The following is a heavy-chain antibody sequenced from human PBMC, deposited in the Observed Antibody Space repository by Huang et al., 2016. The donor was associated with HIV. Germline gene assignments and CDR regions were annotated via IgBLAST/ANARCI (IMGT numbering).Heavy chain of an antibody. CDR3: VRDQGRLAVGGIDNWFDP. CDR1: GDSVSSHY. D-gene: IGHD6-19*01. Sequence: QVRLQESGPGLVKPSETLSLSCTVSGDSVSSHYWGWIRHPPGKGLEWIGTFYDSGTTKYNPRLKRRITISVDTSKNGFSLNITSVSAADTAMYFCVRDQGRLAVGGIDNWFDPWGQGALVTVSS. CDR2: FYDSGTT. V-gene: IGHV4-59*02. J-gene: IGHJ5*02.